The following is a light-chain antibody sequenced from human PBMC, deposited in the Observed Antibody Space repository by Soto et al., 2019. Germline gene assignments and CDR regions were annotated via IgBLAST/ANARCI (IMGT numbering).Light chain of an antibody. CDR3: SSSTSSSTLV. Sequence: QSALTQPASVSGSPGQSITISCTGTSSDVGGYNYVSWYQQHPGKAPKLMIYDVSNRPSGVSNRFSGSKSGNTASLTISGRQAEDEADYYCSSSTSSSTLVFGGGTKRTVL. J-gene: IGLJ2*01. CDR1: SSDVGGYNY. V-gene: IGLV2-14*01. CDR2: DVS.